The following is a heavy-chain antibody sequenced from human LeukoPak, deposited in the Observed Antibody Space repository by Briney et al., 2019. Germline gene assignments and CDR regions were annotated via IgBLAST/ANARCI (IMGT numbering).Heavy chain of an antibody. D-gene: IGHD2-2*01. CDR2: IYHSGST. J-gene: IGHJ4*02. CDR3: ASSRRPEPAGY. CDR1: GYSISSGYY. Sequence: SETLSLTCAVSGYSISSGYYWGWIRQPPGKGPEWIGSIYHSGSTYYNPSLKSRVTISVDTSKNQFSLKLSSVTAADTAVYYCASSRRPEPAGYWGQGTLVTVSS. V-gene: IGHV4-38-2*01.